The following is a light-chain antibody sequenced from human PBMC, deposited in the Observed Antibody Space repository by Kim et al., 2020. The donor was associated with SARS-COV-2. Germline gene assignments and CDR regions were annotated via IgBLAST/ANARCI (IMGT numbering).Light chain of an antibody. V-gene: IGKV1-9*01. CDR1: QDINNY. CDR2: VAS. CDR3: QQLKTYPQT. J-gene: IGKJ2*01. Sequence: SASVGDRVTITCRASQDINNYLAWYQQKPGKAPKLLIYVASTLQSGVPSRFHGSGSGTDFTLTISSLRPEDFATYYCQQLKTYPQTFGQGTKLEI.